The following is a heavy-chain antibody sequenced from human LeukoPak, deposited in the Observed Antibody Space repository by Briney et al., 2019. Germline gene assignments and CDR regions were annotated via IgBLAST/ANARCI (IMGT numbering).Heavy chain of an antibody. J-gene: IGHJ3*02. CDR2: IYPTGAT. D-gene: IGHD4-17*01. Sequence: PSETLSLTCSVSAASITSGSYYWGWIRQPPGKGLEWIGSIYPTGATFYHPTHKSRGTISVDTSRSPFSLKVSCAAAADTAMFFCARWTTTSTLGAFNIWGQGTMVTVSS. V-gene: IGHV4-39*07. CDR3: ARWTTTSTLGAFNI. CDR1: AASITSGSYY.